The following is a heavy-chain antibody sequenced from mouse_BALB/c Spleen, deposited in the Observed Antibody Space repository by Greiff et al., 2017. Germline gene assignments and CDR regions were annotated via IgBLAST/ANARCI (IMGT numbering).Heavy chain of an antibody. D-gene: IGHD2-2*01. Sequence: VQRVESGPGLVAPSQSLSITCTVSGFSLTGYGVNWVRQPPGKGLEWLGMIWGDGSTDYNSALKSRLSISKDNSKSQVFLKMNSLQTDDTARYYCARTIYYGYDVAYFDYWGQGTTLTVSS. CDR2: IWGDGST. CDR1: GFSLTGYG. CDR3: ARTIYYGYDVAYFDY. V-gene: IGHV2-6-7*01. J-gene: IGHJ2*01.